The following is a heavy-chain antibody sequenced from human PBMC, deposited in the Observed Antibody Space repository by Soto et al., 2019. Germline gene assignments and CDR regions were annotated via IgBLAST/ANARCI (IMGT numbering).Heavy chain of an antibody. V-gene: IGHV1-2*02. CDR2: INPNSGGT. Sequence: ASVKVSCKASGYTFTAYNMHWVRHATGQGLEWMGWINPNSGGTNYAQKFQGRVTMTRDTSISTAYMELSRLRSDDTAVYFCARDRIQLWLHYYYGMDVWGQGTTVTVSS. J-gene: IGHJ6*02. CDR3: ARDRIQLWLHYYYGMDV. CDR1: GYTFTAYN. D-gene: IGHD5-18*01.